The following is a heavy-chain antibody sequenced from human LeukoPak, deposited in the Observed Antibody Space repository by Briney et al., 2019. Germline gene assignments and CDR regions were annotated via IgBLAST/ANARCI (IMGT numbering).Heavy chain of an antibody. Sequence: ASVKVSCKASGYTFTSYDINWVRQATGQGLEWMGWMNPNSGNTGYAQKFQGRVTMTRNTSISTAYMELSSLRSEDTAVYYCAICSTSCYFPRPLRYYYYYGMDVWGQGTTVTVSS. J-gene: IGHJ6*02. CDR2: MNPNSGNT. D-gene: IGHD2-2*01. CDR1: GYTFTSYD. CDR3: AICSTSCYFPRPLRYYYYYGMDV. V-gene: IGHV1-8*01.